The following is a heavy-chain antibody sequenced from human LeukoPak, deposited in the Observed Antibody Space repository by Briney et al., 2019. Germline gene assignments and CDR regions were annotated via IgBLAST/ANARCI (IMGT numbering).Heavy chain of an antibody. CDR2: IYYSGST. J-gene: IGHJ4*02. V-gene: IGHV4-61*01. CDR3: AAGVYYFDY. CDR1: GGSVNSGSYY. Sequence: PWETLSLTCTVSGGSVNSGSYYWNWIRQPPGKGLEWIGYIYYSGSTNYNPSLKSRVTISVDTSKNQFSLKLSSVTAADTAVYYCAAGVYYFDYWGQGTLVTVSS. D-gene: IGHD3-10*01.